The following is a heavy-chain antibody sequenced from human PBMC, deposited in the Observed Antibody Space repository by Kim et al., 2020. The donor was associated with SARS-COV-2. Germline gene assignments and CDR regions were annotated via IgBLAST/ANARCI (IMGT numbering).Heavy chain of an antibody. D-gene: IGHD2-15*01. Sequence: PGDSDNRYSPSFQGQVTTTADKSISTAYLQWSSLKASDTAMYYCARIGDYWGQGTLVTVSS. CDR2: PGDSDN. V-gene: IGHV5-51*01. J-gene: IGHJ4*02. CDR3: ARIGDY.